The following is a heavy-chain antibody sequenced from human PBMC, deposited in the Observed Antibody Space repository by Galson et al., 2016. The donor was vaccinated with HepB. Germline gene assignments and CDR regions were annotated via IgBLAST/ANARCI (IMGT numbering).Heavy chain of an antibody. CDR2: ISYDGSKK. Sequence: SLRLSCAASGFTFSSYGMHWVRQAPGKGLEWVAFISYDGSKKKYADSVKGRFTISRDNSKKTLYLQMNSLRAEDTAVYYCAKDGRIYCSSASCHDHFHYWGQGTLVTVSS. CDR1: GFTFSSYG. CDR3: AKDGRIYCSSASCHDHFHY. J-gene: IGHJ4*02. D-gene: IGHD2-2*01. V-gene: IGHV3-30*18.